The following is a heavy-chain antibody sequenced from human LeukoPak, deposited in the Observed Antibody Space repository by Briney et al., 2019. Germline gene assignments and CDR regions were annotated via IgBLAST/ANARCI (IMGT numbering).Heavy chain of an antibody. CDR3: GREDYTNWFDP. Sequence: SETLSLTCTVSGGSISSGDYYWSWIRQPPGKGLECIGYIYYSGSTYYNPSLKSRVTISVDTSKNQFSLKLSSVTAADTAVYYCGREDYTNWFDPWGQGTLVTVSS. CDR2: IYYSGST. CDR1: GGSISSGDYY. J-gene: IGHJ5*02. V-gene: IGHV4-30-4*01. D-gene: IGHD3-3*01.